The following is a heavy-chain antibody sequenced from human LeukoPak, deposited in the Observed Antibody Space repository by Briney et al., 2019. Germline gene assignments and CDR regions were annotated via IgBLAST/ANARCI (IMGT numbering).Heavy chain of an antibody. J-gene: IGHJ4*02. CDR3: ARDVGPFDY. V-gene: IGHV3-7*01. D-gene: IGHD1-26*01. CDR1: GFTFSSYS. Sequence: GGSLRLSCAASGFTFSSYSMNWVRQAPGKGLEWVANIKQDGSEKYYVDSVKGRFTISRDNAKNSLYLQMNSLRAEDTAVYYCARDVGPFDYWGQGTLVTVSS. CDR2: IKQDGSEK.